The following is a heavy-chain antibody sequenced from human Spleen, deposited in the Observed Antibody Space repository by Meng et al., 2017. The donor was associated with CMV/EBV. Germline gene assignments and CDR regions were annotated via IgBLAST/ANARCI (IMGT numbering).Heavy chain of an antibody. Sequence: GGSLRLSCAASGFTFSSYAMSWVRQAPGKGLEWVANIKEDGSEKYYVDSVKGRFTISRDNAKNSLYLQMNSLRADDTAVYYCARVRTGGFGDRGYYYGMDVWGQGSTVTVSS. V-gene: IGHV3-7*01. D-gene: IGHD3-10*01. CDR2: IKEDGSEK. CDR1: GFTFSSYA. J-gene: IGHJ6*02. CDR3: ARVRTGGFGDRGYYYGMDV.